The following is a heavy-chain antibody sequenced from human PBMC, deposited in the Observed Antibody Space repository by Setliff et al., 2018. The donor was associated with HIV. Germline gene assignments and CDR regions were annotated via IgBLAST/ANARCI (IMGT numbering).Heavy chain of an antibody. CDR2: IKEDGSEK. CDR1: GFTISRSW. D-gene: IGHD6-25*01. V-gene: IGHV3-7*01. Sequence: GGSLRLSCAASGFTISRSWMNWVRQAPGKGLEWVANIKEDGSEKNYVDSVKGRFTISRDNVKNSLFLQTNSLRAEDTGLYFCVRDGLAAAGYNWFDPWGQGTPVTVSS. J-gene: IGHJ5*02. CDR3: VRDGLAAAGYNWFDP.